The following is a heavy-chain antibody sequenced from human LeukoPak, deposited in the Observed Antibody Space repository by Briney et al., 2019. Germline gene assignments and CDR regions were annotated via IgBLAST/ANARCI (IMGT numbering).Heavy chain of an antibody. J-gene: IGHJ4*02. D-gene: IGHD2-8*02. CDR3: ARHGRYDRTGDY. V-gene: IGHV5-51*01. Sequence: GESLKISCKGSGYTFTSYWIGWVRQMPGKGLEWMGIVNPGDSDTRYSPSFQGQATISADKSISTAYLQWSSLKASDTAMYYCARHGRYDRTGDYWGQGTLVTVSS. CDR1: GYTFTSYW. CDR2: VNPGDSDT.